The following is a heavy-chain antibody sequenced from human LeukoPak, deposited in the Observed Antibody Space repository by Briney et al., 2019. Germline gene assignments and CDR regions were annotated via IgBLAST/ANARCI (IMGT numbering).Heavy chain of an antibody. J-gene: IGHJ3*02. Sequence: GRSLRLSCAASGFTFSSYGMHWVRQAPGKGLEWVAVIWYDGSNKYYADPVKGRFTISRDNSKNTLYLQMNSLRAEDTAVYYCARNALSRGSAFDIWGQGTMVTVSS. CDR2: IWYDGSNK. D-gene: IGHD3-10*01. CDR1: GFTFSSYG. V-gene: IGHV3-33*01. CDR3: ARNALSRGSAFDI.